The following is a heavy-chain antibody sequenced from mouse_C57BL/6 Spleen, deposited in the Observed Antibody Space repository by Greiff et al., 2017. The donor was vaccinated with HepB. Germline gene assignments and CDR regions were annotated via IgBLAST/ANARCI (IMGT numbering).Heavy chain of an antibody. CDR2: ISSGSSTI. CDR1: GFTFSDYG. CDR3: ANSYGSSWFAY. D-gene: IGHD1-1*01. J-gene: IGHJ3*01. V-gene: IGHV5-17*01. Sequence: EVMLVESGGGLVKPGGSLKLSCAASGFTFSDYGMHWVRQAPEKGLEWVAYISSGSSTIYYADTVKGRFTISRDNAKNTLFLQMTSLRSEDTAMYYCANSYGSSWFAYWGQGTLVTVSA.